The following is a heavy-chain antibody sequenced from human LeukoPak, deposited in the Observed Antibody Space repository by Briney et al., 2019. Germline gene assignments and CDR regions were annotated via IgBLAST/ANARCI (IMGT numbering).Heavy chain of an antibody. CDR3: ARSRDGYNPPFDY. V-gene: IGHV4-59*01. CDR1: GGSISSYY. D-gene: IGHD5-24*01. Sequence: SETLSLTCTVSGGSISSYYWSWIRQPPGKGLEWIGYIYYSGSTNYNPSLKSRVTISVDTSKNQFSLKLSSVAAADTAVYYCARSRDGYNPPFDYWGQGTLVTVSS. CDR2: IYYSGST. J-gene: IGHJ4*02.